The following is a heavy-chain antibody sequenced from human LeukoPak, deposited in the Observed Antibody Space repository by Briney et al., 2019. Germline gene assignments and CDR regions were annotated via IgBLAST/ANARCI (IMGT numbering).Heavy chain of an antibody. Sequence: ASVKVSCKASGYTFTSYGISWVRQAPGQGLEWMGWISAYNGNTNYAQKLQGRVTMTTDTSSSTAYMEPRSLRSDDTAVYYCARFGYSSSWYYRDYYYYGMDVWGQGTTVTVSS. CDR2: ISAYNGNT. CDR3: ARFGYSSSWYYRDYYYYGMDV. D-gene: IGHD6-13*01. CDR1: GYTFTSYG. J-gene: IGHJ6*02. V-gene: IGHV1-18*01.